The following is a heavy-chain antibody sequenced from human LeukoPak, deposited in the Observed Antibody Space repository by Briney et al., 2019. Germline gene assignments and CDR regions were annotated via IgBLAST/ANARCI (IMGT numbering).Heavy chain of an antibody. V-gene: IGHV1-46*01. CDR1: GYTFTKYY. CDR3: ARVRSINGMIDDAFDI. Sequence: ASVKASCKASGYTFTKYYMHWVRPAPGQGLEWMGIINPSGGSTTYSQKFQGRVTMTRDTSTSTVYMDLSSLRSEDTAVYYCARVRSINGMIDDAFDIWGQGTMVTVSS. CDR2: INPSGGST. D-gene: IGHD1-20*01. J-gene: IGHJ3*02.